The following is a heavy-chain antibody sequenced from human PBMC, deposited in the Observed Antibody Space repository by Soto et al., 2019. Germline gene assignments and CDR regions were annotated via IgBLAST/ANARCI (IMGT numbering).Heavy chain of an antibody. J-gene: IGHJ6*02. CDR3: AGDGALGENYYYYGMDV. V-gene: IGHV1-18*01. CDR1: GYTFTSYG. D-gene: IGHD3-16*01. CDR2: ISAYNGNT. Sequence: QVQLVQSGAAVKKPGASVKVSCKASGYTFTSYGISWVRQAPGQGLEWMGWISAYNGNTNYAQKLQGRVTMTTDTSTSTAYMELRSLRSDDTAVYYCAGDGALGENYYYYGMDVWGQGTTVTVSS.